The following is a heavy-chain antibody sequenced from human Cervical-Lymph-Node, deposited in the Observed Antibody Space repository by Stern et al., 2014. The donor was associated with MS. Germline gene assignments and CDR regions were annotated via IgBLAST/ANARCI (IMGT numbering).Heavy chain of an antibody. Sequence: QVQLVQSGAEVKKPGASVKVSCKASGYTLTSYAMHWVRQAPGQRPEWMGWISAGNGHTKYSQRFQGRVTITRDTSASTAYMELSSLRSEDTAVYYCAREGYSQFDYWGQGTLVTVSS. J-gene: IGHJ4*02. CDR3: AREGYSQFDY. CDR1: GYTLTSYA. CDR2: ISAGNGHT. D-gene: IGHD5-18*01. V-gene: IGHV1-3*01.